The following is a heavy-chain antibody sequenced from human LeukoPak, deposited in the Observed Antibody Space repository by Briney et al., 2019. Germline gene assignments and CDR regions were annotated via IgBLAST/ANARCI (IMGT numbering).Heavy chain of an antibody. CDR2: IWYDGSNK. D-gene: IGHD2-21*01. J-gene: IGHJ4*02. CDR3: ARASDRVIFDY. V-gene: IGHV3-33*01. Sequence: GGSLRLSCAASGFTFSSYGMHWVRQAPGKGLEWVAVIWYDGSNKYYADSVKGRFTISRDNSKNTLYLQVNSLRAEDTAVYYCARASDRVIFDYWGQGTLVTVSS. CDR1: GFTFSSYG.